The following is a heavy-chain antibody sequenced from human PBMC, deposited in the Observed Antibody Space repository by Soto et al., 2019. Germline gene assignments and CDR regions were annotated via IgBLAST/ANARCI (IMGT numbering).Heavy chain of an antibody. V-gene: IGHV4-30-2*01. D-gene: IGHD4-17*01. J-gene: IGHJ4*02. CDR2: IYHSGST. Sequence: SETLSLSCAVSGGSISSGGYSWSWIRQPPGKGLEWIGYIYHSGSTYYNPSLKSRVTISVDRSKNQISLKLSSVTAADTAVYYCARGMTTPTTFDYWGQGTLVTVSS. CDR3: ARGMTTPTTFDY. CDR1: GGSISSGGYS.